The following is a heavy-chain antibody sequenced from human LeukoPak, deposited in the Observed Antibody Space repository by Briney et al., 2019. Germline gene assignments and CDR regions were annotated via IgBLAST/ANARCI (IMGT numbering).Heavy chain of an antibody. CDR1: GGSISGHY. J-gene: IGHJ5*02. CDR3: ARHASLDHYYDSSGYYYWFDP. CDR2: IFYTGSA. Sequence: SETLSLTCTVSGGSISGHYWSWIRQPPVKALEWIGYIFYTGSAYYNPSLKSRVTISVDTSKNQFSLKLSSVTAADTAVYYCARHASLDHYYDSSGYYYWFDPWGQGTLVTVSS. V-gene: IGHV4-59*08. D-gene: IGHD3-22*01.